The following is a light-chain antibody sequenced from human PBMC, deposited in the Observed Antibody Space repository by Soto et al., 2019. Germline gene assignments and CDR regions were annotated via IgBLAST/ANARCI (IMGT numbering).Light chain of an antibody. J-gene: IGKJ1*01. CDR2: GAS. CDR3: QQDDASRWT. V-gene: IGKV3-20*01. CDR1: QSLTSSY. Sequence: EIVLTNSPGTLSWSPGERATLSCRASQSLTSSYLAWYQQKPGQSPRLLIYGASRRATGIPDRFSGSGSGTDFTLTISRLEPEDFAVYYCQQDDASRWTLGQGTKVDIK.